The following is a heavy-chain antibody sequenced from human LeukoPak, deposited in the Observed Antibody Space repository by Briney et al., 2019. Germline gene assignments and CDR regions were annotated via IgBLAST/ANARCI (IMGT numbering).Heavy chain of an antibody. CDR2: IKQDGSEK. CDR3: ARYRRSGYYQAPNYYYYYYMDV. D-gene: IGHD3-3*01. Sequence: PGGSLRLSCAASGFTFRSYWMSWVRQAPGKGLEWVANIKQDGSEKYYVDSVKGRFTISRDNAKNSLYLQMNSLRAEDTAVYYCARYRRSGYYQAPNYYYYYYMDVWGKGTTVTVSS. V-gene: IGHV3-7*01. CDR1: GFTFRSYW. J-gene: IGHJ6*03.